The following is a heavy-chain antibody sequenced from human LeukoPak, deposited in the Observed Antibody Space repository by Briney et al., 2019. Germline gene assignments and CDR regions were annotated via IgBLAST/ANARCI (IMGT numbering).Heavy chain of an antibody. CDR3: AGETSGYDAFDI. CDR2: INPNSGGT. V-gene: IGHV1-2*06. D-gene: IGHD5-12*01. CDR1: GYTFTGYY. Sequence: ASVKVSCKASGYTFTGYYMRWVRQAPGQGLEWMGRINPNSGGTNYAQKFQGRVTMTRDTSISTAYMELSRLRSDDTAVYYCAGETSGYDAFDIWGQGTMVTVSS. J-gene: IGHJ3*02.